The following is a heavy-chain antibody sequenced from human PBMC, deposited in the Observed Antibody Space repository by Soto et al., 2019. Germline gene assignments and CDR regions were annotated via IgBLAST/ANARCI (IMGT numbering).Heavy chain of an antibody. Sequence: QVQLVESGGSVVQPGRSLRLSGAASGFTFSNYGMHWVRQAPGKGLEWVAVILNDGSNRYHADSVKDRFTISRDNSKNMLYLQMNSLRAEDTAVYYCARDDEYSGNGMDVWGQGTTVTVS. CDR2: ILNDGSNR. J-gene: IGHJ6*02. CDR1: GFTFSNYG. V-gene: IGHV3-33*01. D-gene: IGHD3-10*01. CDR3: ARDDEYSGNGMDV.